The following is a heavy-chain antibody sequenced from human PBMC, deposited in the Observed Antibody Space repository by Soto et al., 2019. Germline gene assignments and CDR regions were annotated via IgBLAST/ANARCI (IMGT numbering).Heavy chain of an antibody. J-gene: IGHJ6*02. V-gene: IGHV2-5*02. Sequence: QITLTESGPTLVKPTQTLTLTCTFSGISLTNSGVGVSWIRQPPGKALEWLAVFYWDDAKHFSPSQKSRLTITKDPSKNQVVLTMTNMDSVDTAIYFCAQMDFDLYGMDVWGQGTTVIVSS. CDR1: GISLTNSGVG. CDR2: FYWDDAK. D-gene: IGHD3-9*01. CDR3: AQMDFDLYGMDV.